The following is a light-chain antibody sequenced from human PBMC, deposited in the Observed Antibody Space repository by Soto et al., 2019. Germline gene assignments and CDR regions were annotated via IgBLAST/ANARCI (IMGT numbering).Light chain of an antibody. CDR2: EGS. CDR1: SSYVGSYNL. Sequence: QSVLTQPASVSGFPGQSITISCTGTSSYVGSYNLVSWYQQYPGKAPKLMIYEGSKRPSGVSNRFSGSKSGNTASLTISGLQAEDEADYYCCSYAGSRTPNAFGTGTKVTVL. J-gene: IGLJ1*01. V-gene: IGLV2-23*01. CDR3: CSYAGSRTPNA.